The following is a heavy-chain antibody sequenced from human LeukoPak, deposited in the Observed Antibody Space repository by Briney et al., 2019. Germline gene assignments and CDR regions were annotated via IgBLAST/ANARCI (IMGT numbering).Heavy chain of an antibody. J-gene: IGHJ4*02. CDR1: GYTFTSYY. D-gene: IGHD6-13*01. CDR2: IDPSGGST. CDR3: ARPARAYSSSWYYFDY. Sequence: GASVKVSCKASGYTFTSYYMHWVRQAPGQGLEWMGIIDPSGGSTSYAQKFQGRVTMTRDTSTSTVYMELSSLRSEDTAVYYCARPARAYSSSWYYFDYWGQGTLVTVSS. V-gene: IGHV1-46*01.